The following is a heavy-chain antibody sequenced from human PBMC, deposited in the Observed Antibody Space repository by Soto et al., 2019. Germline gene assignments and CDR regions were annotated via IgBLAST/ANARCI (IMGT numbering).Heavy chain of an antibody. CDR3: ARDLYTQWPESRTRFDY. CDR2: IIPIFGTA. CDR1: GGTFSSYA. D-gene: IGHD6-19*01. Sequence: QVQLVQSGAEVKKPGSSVKVSCKASGGTFSSYAISWVRQAPGQGHEWMGGIIPIFGTANYAQKFQGRVTITADKSTSTAYMELSSLRSEDTAVYYCARDLYTQWPESRTRFDYWGQGTLVTVSS. J-gene: IGHJ4*02. V-gene: IGHV1-69*06.